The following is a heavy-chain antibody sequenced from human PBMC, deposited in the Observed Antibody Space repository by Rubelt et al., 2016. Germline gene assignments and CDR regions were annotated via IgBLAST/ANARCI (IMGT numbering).Heavy chain of an antibody. V-gene: IGHV4-39*07. D-gene: IGHD2-2*01. Sequence: QVQVQESGPGLVKPSETLSLTCTVSGGSISSSNYYWAWIRQPPGKGLEWIGYIYYSGNTNSNPSLKSRVTISVDTSKNQVSLEVSFGTAADTVVVYCAGELPAAGAGWFDPWGQGTLVTVSS. CDR3: AGELPAAGAGWFDP. CDR2: IYYSGNT. J-gene: IGHJ5*02. CDR1: GGSISSSNYY.